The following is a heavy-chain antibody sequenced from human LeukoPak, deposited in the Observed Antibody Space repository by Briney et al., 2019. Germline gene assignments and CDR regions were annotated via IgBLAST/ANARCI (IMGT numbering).Heavy chain of an antibody. Sequence: GASVKVSCKASGYTFTSYGISWVRQAPGQGLEWMGWISAYNGNTNYAQKLQGRVTMTTDTSTSTAYMELSSLRSEDTAVYYCARENTAMVYFDYWGQGTLVTVSS. D-gene: IGHD5-18*01. CDR1: GYTFTSYG. V-gene: IGHV1-18*01. CDR2: ISAYNGNT. CDR3: ARENTAMVYFDY. J-gene: IGHJ4*02.